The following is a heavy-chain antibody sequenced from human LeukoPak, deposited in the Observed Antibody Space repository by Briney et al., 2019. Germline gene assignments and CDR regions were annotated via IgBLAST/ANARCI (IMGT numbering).Heavy chain of an antibody. D-gene: IGHD3-22*01. Sequence: SGGSLRLSCAASGFTFSSYAMNWVRQAPGKGLEWVSAISGGGESTYNADSVRGRFIISRDNSKNALYLQMTSLRAEDTAVYYCTRDRYFDGSGYPYFDHWGQGTLVSVSS. J-gene: IGHJ4*02. CDR3: TRDRYFDGSGYPYFDH. CDR2: ISGGGEST. V-gene: IGHV3-23*01. CDR1: GFTFSSYA.